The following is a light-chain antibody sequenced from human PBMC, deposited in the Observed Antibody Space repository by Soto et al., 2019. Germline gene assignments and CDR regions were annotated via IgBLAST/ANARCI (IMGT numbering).Light chain of an antibody. Sequence: QSALTQPASVSGSPGQSITISCTGTSSDVGGYNYVSWYQHHPGKAPKLMISEVSNRPSGVSNRFSGSKSGNTASLTISGLQAEDEADYYRSSRTSSSTYVFGTGTKLTVL. CDR2: EVS. CDR1: SSDVGGYNY. CDR3: SSRTSSSTYV. V-gene: IGLV2-14*01. J-gene: IGLJ1*01.